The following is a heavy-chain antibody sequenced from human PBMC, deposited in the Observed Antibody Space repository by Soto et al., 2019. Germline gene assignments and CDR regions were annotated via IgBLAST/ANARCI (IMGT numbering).Heavy chain of an antibody. J-gene: IGHJ5*02. CDR2: IIPIFGTA. V-gene: IGHV1-69*05. CDR1: GGTFSSYA. CDR3: ARYTGGGSTVTTLGWFDP. D-gene: IGHD4-17*01. Sequence: QVQLVQSGAEVKKPGSSVKVSCKASGGTFSSYAISGVRQAPGQGLEWLGGIIPIFGTANYAQKFQGRVTITTDESTSTAYMELSRLRTEDTAVYYCARYTGGGSTVTTLGWFDPWGQGTLVTVSS.